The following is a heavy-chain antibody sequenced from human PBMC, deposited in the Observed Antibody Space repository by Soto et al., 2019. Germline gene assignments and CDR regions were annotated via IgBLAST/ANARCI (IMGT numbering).Heavy chain of an antibody. CDR2: IYYSGST. CDR3: ARPTMVRGAEAFDI. D-gene: IGHD3-10*01. V-gene: IGHV4-39*01. Sequence: QLQLQESGPGLVKPSETLSLTCTVSGGSISSSSYYWGWIRQPPGKGLEWIGSIYYSGSTYYNPSLKSRVTISVDTSKNQFSLKLSSVTAADTAVYYCARPTMVRGAEAFDIWGQGTMVTVSS. CDR1: GGSISSSSYY. J-gene: IGHJ3*02.